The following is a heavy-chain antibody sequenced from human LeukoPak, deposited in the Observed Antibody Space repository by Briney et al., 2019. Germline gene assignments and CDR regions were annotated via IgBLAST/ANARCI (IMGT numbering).Heavy chain of an antibody. V-gene: IGHV3-23*01. D-gene: IGHD4-23*01. CDR3: YGANAED. J-gene: IGHJ1*01. Sequence: PGGSLRLSCAASGFTFSSYAMSWVRQAPGKGLEWVSDISSSGGTTYYADSVKGRFTISRDNSKNTMYLLMNSLRAEDTAVYYCYGANAEDWGQGTLVTVSS. CDR1: GFTFSSYA. CDR2: ISSSGGTT.